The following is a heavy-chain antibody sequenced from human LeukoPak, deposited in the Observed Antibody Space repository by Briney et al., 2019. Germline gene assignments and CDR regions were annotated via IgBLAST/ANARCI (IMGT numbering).Heavy chain of an antibody. Sequence: GSLRLSCAASGFTFSSYWMHWVRQAPGKGLVWVSRINSDGSSTSYADSVKGRFTISRDNAKNTLYLQMNSLRAEDTAVYYCAREYYYGSGSWRMDVWGQGTTVTVSS. CDR1: GFTFSSYW. CDR3: AREYYYGSGSWRMDV. D-gene: IGHD3-10*01. V-gene: IGHV3-74*01. J-gene: IGHJ6*02. CDR2: INSDGSST.